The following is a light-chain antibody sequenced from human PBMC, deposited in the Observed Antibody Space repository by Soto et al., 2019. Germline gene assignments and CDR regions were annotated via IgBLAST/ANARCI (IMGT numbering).Light chain of an antibody. Sequence: QAVVTQSPSASASLGASVKLTCTLSSGNSTYAIAWHQQQPEKGPRYLMKLNSDGSHSKGDGIPDRFSGSSSGAERYLTISSLQSEDEADYYCQTWGTGIVLFGGGTKVTVL. CDR2: LNSDGSH. V-gene: IGLV4-69*01. CDR1: SGNSTYA. J-gene: IGLJ2*01. CDR3: QTWGTGIVL.